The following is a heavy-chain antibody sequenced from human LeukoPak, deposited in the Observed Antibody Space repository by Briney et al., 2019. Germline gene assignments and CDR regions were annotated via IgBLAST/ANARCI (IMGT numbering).Heavy chain of an antibody. J-gene: IGHJ5*02. CDR1: GGSISSGDYY. V-gene: IGHV4-30-4*01. CDR2: IYYSGST. CDR3: ARGMEQQWLVHDVRFDP. D-gene: IGHD6-19*01. Sequence: SSETLSLTCTVSGGSISSGDYYWSWIRQPPGKGLEWIGYIYYSGSTYYNPSLKSRVTISVDTSKNQFSLELSSVTAADTAVYYCARGMEQQWLVHDVRFDPWGQGILVTVSS.